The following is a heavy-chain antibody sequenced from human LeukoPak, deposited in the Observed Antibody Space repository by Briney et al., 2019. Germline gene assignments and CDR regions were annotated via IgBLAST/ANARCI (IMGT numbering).Heavy chain of an antibody. CDR3: ARKDQGYSYGHDAFDI. D-gene: IGHD5-18*01. V-gene: IGHV3-21*01. CDR2: ISSSSSYI. CDR1: GFTFSSYS. Sequence: GGSLRLSCAAFGFTFSSYSMNWVRQAPGKGLEWVSSISSSSSYIYYADSVKGRFTISRDNAKNSLYLQMNSLRAEDTAVYYCARKDQGYSYGHDAFDIWGQGTMVTVSS. J-gene: IGHJ3*02.